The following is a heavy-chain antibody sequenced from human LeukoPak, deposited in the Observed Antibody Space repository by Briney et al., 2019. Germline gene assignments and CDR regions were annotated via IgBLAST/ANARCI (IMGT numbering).Heavy chain of an antibody. D-gene: IGHD3-3*02. CDR2: INIDGSNT. V-gene: IGHV3-74*01. J-gene: IGHJ4*02. CDR1: GFTFSTYW. CDR3: SGRGVNIGNNIFK. Sequence: QTGGSLRLSCSASGFTFSTYWMHWVRQAPGKGLVWVSRINIDGSNTHYADSVKGRFTISRDNAKNTLYLQMNSLRAEDTAVYYCSGRGVNIGNNIFKWGQGTLVTVSS.